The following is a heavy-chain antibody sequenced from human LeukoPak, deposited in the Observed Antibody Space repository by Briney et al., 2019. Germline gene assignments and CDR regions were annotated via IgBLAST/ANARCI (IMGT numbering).Heavy chain of an antibody. V-gene: IGHV3-66*01. CDR3: ARDLGYSAYATVRGNDVEI. D-gene: IGHD5-12*01. Sequence: GGSLRLSCAVSGFTFSNYWMSWVRQAPGKGLEWVSIIYSGGSTYYADSVKGRFTISRDISQNTVYLQMNSLRAEDTAVYYCARDLGYSAYATVRGNDVEIWGQGTMVTVSS. CDR1: GFTFSNYW. CDR2: IYSGGST. J-gene: IGHJ3*02.